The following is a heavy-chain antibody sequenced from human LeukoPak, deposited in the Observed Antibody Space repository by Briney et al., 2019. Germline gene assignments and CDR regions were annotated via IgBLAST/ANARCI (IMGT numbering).Heavy chain of an antibody. V-gene: IGHV4-59*01. CDR2: IYYSGST. Sequence: SETLSLTCTVSGGSISSYYWSWNRKPPGEGLEWIGYIYYSGSTNYNPSLKSRVTISVDTSKNQFSLKLSSVTAADTAVYYCARVRGSGIRWFDPWGQGTLVTVSS. CDR1: GGSISSYY. J-gene: IGHJ5*02. D-gene: IGHD3-10*01. CDR3: ARVRGSGIRWFDP.